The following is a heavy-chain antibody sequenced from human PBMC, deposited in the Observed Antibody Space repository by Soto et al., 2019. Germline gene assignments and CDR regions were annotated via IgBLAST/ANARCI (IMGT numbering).Heavy chain of an antibody. J-gene: IGHJ4*02. D-gene: IGHD3-10*01. V-gene: IGHV1-18*01. CDR3: ARGGMYGSGSIDS. Sequence: QVQLVHSGAEVKEPGASVKVSCKASGYTFTNYGITWVRQAPGQGLEWMGWISAYNGYTNYAQKLQGRVTMTTDTSTSTVYMELRSLRYDDTAVYYYARGGMYGSGSIDSWGQGTLVTVSS. CDR2: ISAYNGYT. CDR1: GYTFTNYG.